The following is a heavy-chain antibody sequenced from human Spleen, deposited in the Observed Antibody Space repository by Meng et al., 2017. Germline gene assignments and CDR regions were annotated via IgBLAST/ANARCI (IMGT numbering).Heavy chain of an antibody. CDR3: ARDSSYGSGSYFPPWYYYYGMDV. V-gene: IGHV3-33*01. Sequence: GESLKISCAASGFTFSSYGMHWVRQAPGKGLEWVAVIWYDGSNKYYADSVKGRFTISRDNSKNTLYLQMNSLRAEDTAVYYCARDSSYGSGSYFPPWYYYYGMDVWGQGTTVTVSS. CDR2: IWYDGSNK. D-gene: IGHD3-10*01. J-gene: IGHJ6*02. CDR1: GFTFSSYG.